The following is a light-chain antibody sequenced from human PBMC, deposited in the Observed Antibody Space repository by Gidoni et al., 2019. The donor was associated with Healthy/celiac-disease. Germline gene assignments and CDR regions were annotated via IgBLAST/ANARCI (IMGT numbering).Light chain of an antibody. V-gene: IGKV3-20*01. CDR1: QSVSSSY. CDR2: GAS. Sequence: ESVWTQSPGTLSLSPGERATLSCRASQSVSSSYLAWYQQKPGQAPRLLIYGASSRATGIPDRFSGSRSGTDLTLTISRLAPEDLAVYYCQQYGSSVFTFGPGTKVDIK. CDR3: QQYGSSVFT. J-gene: IGKJ3*01.